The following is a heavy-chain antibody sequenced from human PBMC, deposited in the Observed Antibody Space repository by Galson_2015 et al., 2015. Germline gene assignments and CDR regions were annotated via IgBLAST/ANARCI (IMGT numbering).Heavy chain of an antibody. D-gene: IGHD4-17*01. CDR1: GFTFSSYR. V-gene: IGHV3-48*01. Sequence: SLRLSCAASGFTFSSYRMNWVRQAPGKGLEWVSYISSGSSTIYYADSVKGRFTISRDNAENSLYLQMNSLRGEDTAVYYCARDRSLRFFQHWGQGTLVTVSS. J-gene: IGHJ1*01. CDR2: ISSGSSTI. CDR3: ARDRSLRFFQH.